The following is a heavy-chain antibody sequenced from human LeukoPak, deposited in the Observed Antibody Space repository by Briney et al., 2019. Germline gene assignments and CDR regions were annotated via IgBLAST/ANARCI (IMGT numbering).Heavy chain of an antibody. CDR3: ARGRYCSADICSGGDAFDI. V-gene: IGHV4-4*07. D-gene: IGHD2-15*01. Sequence: RPSETLSLTCTVSGGSINNYYWSWIRQPAGRGLEWIGRIYTCGSPNYNPSLKSRVTMSVDTSKNQFSLKLSSVTAADTAVYYCARGRYCSADICSGGDAFDIWGQGTMVSVSS. CDR1: GGSINNYY. J-gene: IGHJ3*02. CDR2: IYTCGSP.